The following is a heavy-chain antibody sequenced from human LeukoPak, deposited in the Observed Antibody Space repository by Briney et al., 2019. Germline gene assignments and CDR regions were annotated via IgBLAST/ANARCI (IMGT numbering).Heavy chain of an antibody. CDR3: AKDEYGAPVDYFDY. J-gene: IGHJ4*02. CDR1: GFTFSSYA. V-gene: IGHV3-23*01. D-gene: IGHD4-17*01. Sequence: SGGSLRLSCAASGFTFSSYAMSWVRQAPGKGLEWVSAINGGGGNTFYADSVKGRLTISRDNSKNTLYLQMNSLRAEDTAIYYCAKDEYGAPVDYFDYWGQGTLVTVSS. CDR2: INGGGGNT.